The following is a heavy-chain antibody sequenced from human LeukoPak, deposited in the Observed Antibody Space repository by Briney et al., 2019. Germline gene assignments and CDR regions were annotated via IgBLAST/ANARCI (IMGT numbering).Heavy chain of an antibody. CDR1: GFTFSSYW. CDR3: ARGGGGLGV. V-gene: IGHV3-74*01. J-gene: IGHJ6*02. Sequence: GGSLRLSCEASGFTFSSYWMHWVRQAPAKGPEWVSRIQNDGSSTVYADSVKGRFTISRDNAKNTLYLQMNSLRAEDTAVYYCARGGGGLGVWGQGTTVTVSS. CDR2: IQNDGSST.